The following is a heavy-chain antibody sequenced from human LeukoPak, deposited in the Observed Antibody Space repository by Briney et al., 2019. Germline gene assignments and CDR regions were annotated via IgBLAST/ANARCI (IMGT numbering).Heavy chain of an antibody. CDR1: GFTFSSYW. CDR2: IKQDGSEK. V-gene: IGHV3-7*01. J-gene: IGHJ4*02. D-gene: IGHD4-23*01. Sequence: EGSLRLSCAASGFTFSSYWMSWVRQAPGKGLEWVANIKQDGSEKSYVDSVKGRFTISRDNAKNSLYLQMNSLRAEDTALYYCARAGDKGDYWGQGTLVTVSS. CDR3: ARAGDKGDY.